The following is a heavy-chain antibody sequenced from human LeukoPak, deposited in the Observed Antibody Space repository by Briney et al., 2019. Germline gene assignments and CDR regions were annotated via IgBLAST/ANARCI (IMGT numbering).Heavy chain of an antibody. CDR3: ARRAYCGGDCYSDYYYYMDV. Sequence: PGGSLRLSCAASGFTFSSYSMNWVRQAPGKGLEWVSSISSGSSYIYYADSVKGRFTISRDNAKNSLYLQMNSLRAEDTAVYYCARRAYCGGDCYSDYYYYMDVWGKGTTVTVSS. CDR2: ISSGSSYI. J-gene: IGHJ6*03. V-gene: IGHV3-21*01. CDR1: GFTFSSYS. D-gene: IGHD2-21*02.